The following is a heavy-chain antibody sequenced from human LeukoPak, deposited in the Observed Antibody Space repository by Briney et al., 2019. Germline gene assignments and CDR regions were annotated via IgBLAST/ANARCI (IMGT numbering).Heavy chain of an antibody. V-gene: IGHV3-64D*09. Sequence: GGSLRLSCSASGFPFSSYAMHWVRQAPGKGLEYVSAISDSGGSTYYADSVKGRFTISRDNSKNTLYLQMSSLKAEDPAVYFFVRGYSFGPNGMAVGGQGTTVTVPS. CDR1: GFPFSSYA. J-gene: IGHJ6*02. D-gene: IGHD2-15*01. CDR2: ISDSGGST. CDR3: VRGYSFGPNGMAV.